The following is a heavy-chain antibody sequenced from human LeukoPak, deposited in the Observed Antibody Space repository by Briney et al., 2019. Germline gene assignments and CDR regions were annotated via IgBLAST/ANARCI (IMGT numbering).Heavy chain of an antibody. D-gene: IGHD3-3*01. V-gene: IGHV3-7*01. J-gene: IGHJ4*02. CDR2: IKQDGSEK. Sequence: GSLRLSCAASGFTFSSYWMSWVRQAPGKGLEWVANIKQDGSEKYYVDSVKGRFTISRDNAKNSLYLQMNSLRAEDTAVYYCTRGLYYDFWSGNYYFDYWGQGTLVTVSS. CDR3: TRGLYYDFWSGNYYFDY. CDR1: GFTFSSYW.